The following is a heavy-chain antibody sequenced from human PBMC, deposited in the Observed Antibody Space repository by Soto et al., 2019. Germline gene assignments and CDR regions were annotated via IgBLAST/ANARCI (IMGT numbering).Heavy chain of an antibody. V-gene: IGHV3-23*01. CDR1: GFTFYKYA. J-gene: IGHJ4*02. CDR3: XXXXXXXXXXXXXXFDY. CDR2: ITGSSGTT. Sequence: EVHLLESGGGLVQPGGSLRLSCAASGFTFYKYAMSWVRQVQGKGLEWVATITGSSGTTHYSDSVRGRFIISRDNXXXXXXXXXXXXXXXXXXXXXXXXXXXXXXXXXXXXFDYWGQGALVTVSS.